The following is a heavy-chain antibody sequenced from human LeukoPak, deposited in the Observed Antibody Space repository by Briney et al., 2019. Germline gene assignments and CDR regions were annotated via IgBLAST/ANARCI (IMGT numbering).Heavy chain of an antibody. V-gene: IGHV4-4*02. CDR2: THHSGNT. CDR3: ARDGPRDWFDP. J-gene: IGHJ5*02. CDR1: GASISSSNW. Sequence: SETLSLTCAVSGASISSSNWGGWVRQAPGKGLEGMGETHHSGNTNYSPSLNPRVTISVDKSKNQFSLKLSSVTAADTAVYYCARDGPRDWFDPWGQGTLVTVSS.